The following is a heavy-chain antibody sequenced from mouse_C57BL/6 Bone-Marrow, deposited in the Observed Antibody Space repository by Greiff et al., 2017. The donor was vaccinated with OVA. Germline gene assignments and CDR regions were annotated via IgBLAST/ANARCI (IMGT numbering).Heavy chain of an antibody. CDR1: GFSLTSYG. D-gene: IGHD1-1*01. CDR2: IWSGGST. Sequence: VQLQQSGPGLVQPSQSLSITCTVSGFSLTSYGVHWVRQSPGKGLEWLGVIWSGGSTDYNAAFISRLSISKDNSKSQVFFKMNSLQADDTAIYYCARYYYGSSLCYAMDYWGQGTSVTVSS. V-gene: IGHV2-2*01. CDR3: ARYYYGSSLCYAMDY. J-gene: IGHJ4*01.